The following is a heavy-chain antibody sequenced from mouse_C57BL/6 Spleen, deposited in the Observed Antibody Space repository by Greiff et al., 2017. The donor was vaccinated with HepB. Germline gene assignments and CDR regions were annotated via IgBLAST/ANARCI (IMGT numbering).Heavy chain of an antibody. V-gene: IGHV1-50*01. CDR3: ARTRGGSWYFDV. CDR2: IDPSDSYT. J-gene: IGHJ1*03. Sequence: VQLQQPGAELVKPGASVKLSCKASGYTFTSYWMQWVKQRPGQGLEWIGEIDPSDSYTNYNQKFKGKATLTVDTSSSTAYMQLSSLTSEDSAVYYCARTRGGSWYFDVWGTGTTVTVSS. D-gene: IGHD1-1*02. CDR1: GYTFTSYW.